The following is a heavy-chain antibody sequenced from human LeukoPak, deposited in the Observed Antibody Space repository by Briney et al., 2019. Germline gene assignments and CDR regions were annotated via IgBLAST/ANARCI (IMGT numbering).Heavy chain of an antibody. CDR1: GGSFSGYY. D-gene: IGHD4-17*01. CDR3: ARGPYGDYVPFDY. V-gene: IGHV4-34*01. Sequence: ETPSLTCAVYGGSFSGYYWSWIRQPPRKGLEWIGEINHSGSTNYNPSLKSRVTISVDTSKNQFSLKLSSVTAADTAVYYCARGPYGDYVPFDYCGQGTLVSVSS. J-gene: IGHJ4*02. CDR2: INHSGST.